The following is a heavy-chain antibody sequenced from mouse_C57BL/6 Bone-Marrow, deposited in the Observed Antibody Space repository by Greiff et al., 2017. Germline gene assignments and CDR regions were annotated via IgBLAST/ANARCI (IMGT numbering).Heavy chain of an antibody. CDR1: GYTFTSYW. D-gene: IGHD1-1*01. CDR2: INPSNGGT. CDR3: ARSYYGSSYSAWFAY. Sequence: VQLQQSGTELVKPGASVKLSCKASGYTFTSYWMHWVKQRPGQGLEWIGNINPSNGGTNYNEKFKSKATLTVDKSSSTAYMQLSSLTSEDSAVYYCARSYYGSSYSAWFAYWGQGTLVTVSA. V-gene: IGHV1-53*01. J-gene: IGHJ3*01.